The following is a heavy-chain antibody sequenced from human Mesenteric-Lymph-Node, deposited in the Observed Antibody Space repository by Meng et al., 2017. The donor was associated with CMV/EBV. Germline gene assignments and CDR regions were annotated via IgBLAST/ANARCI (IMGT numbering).Heavy chain of an antibody. CDR1: GGSVNSGSYC. V-gene: IGHV4-61*01. CDR3: AREERKNYYYGMDV. D-gene: IGHD5-24*01. Sequence: SETLSLTCTVSGGSVNSGSYCWSWIRQPPGKGLEWIAYIYYNNNTNYSPSLKSRVSISIDTSKNQFSLKLSSVTAADTAVYYCAREERKNYYYGMDVWGQGTTVTVSS. CDR2: IYYNNNT. J-gene: IGHJ6*02.